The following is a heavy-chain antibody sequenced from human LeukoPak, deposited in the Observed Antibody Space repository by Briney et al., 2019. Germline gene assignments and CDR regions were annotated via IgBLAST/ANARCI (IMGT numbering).Heavy chain of an antibody. CDR3: ARDPLRGYSSSWYFDY. CDR1: GGSISSGSYY. V-gene: IGHV4-61*02. Sequence: SETLSLTCTVSGGSISSGSYYWSWIRQPAGKGLEWIGRIYTSGSTNYNPSLKSRVTISVDTSKNQFSLKLSSVTAADTAVYYCARDPLRGYSSSWYFDYWGQGTLVTVSP. CDR2: IYTSGST. J-gene: IGHJ4*02. D-gene: IGHD6-13*01.